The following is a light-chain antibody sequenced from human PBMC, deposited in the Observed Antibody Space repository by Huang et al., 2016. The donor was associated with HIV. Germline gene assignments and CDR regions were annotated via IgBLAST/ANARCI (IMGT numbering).Light chain of an antibody. CDR1: QSIDTF. CDR3: QQSHTGTRT. V-gene: IGKV1-39*01. J-gene: IGKJ2*01. CDR2: ATS. Sequence: DIQMTQSPSFLSASVGDRVTITCRASQSIDTFLNWYQHKPGRAPRLLIYATSSLQSEVPSRFTGGGSGTHFTLTINNLQPEDFATYYCQQSHTGTRTFGQGTKLEIK.